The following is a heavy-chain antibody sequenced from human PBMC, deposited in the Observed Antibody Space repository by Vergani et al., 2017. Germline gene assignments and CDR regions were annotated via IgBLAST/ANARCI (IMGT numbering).Heavy chain of an antibody. CDR1: GGSISSSSYY. Sequence: QLQLQESGPGLVKPSETLSLTCTVSGGSISSSSYYWGWIRQPPGKGLEWIGSIYYSGSTYYNPSLKSRVTISVDTSKNQFSLKLSSVTAADTAVYYWARHDPPEGAYSGSYLGMIDYWGQGTLVTVSS. J-gene: IGHJ4*02. CDR2: IYYSGST. CDR3: ARHDPPEGAYSGSYLGMIDY. V-gene: IGHV4-39*01. D-gene: IGHD1-26*01.